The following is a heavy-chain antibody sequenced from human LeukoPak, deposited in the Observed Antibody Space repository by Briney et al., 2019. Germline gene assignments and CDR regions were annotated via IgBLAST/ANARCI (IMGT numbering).Heavy chain of an antibody. D-gene: IGHD3-22*01. J-gene: IGHJ4*02. CDR2: IYYSGST. V-gene: IGHV4-34*01. CDR1: GGSFSGYY. CDR3: EGNYDSSGYYSY. Sequence: SETLSLTCAVYGGSFSGYYWSWIRQPPGKGLEWIGSIYYSGSTYYNPSLKSRVTISVDTSKDQFSLKLSSVTAADTAVYYCEGNYDSSGYYSYWGQGTLVTVSS.